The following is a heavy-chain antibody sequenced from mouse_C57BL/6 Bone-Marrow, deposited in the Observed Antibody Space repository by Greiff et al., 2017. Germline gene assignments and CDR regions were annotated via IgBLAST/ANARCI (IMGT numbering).Heavy chain of an antibody. J-gene: IGHJ2*01. Sequence: EVQLVEPGGGLVKPGGSLKLSCAASGFTFSDYGMHWVRQAPGKGLEWVAYISSGSSTNYYADTVKGRVTISRDNAKNTLFLQMTSLRSEDTAMDYCDRIESYYFDDWGKGTTLTVSS. V-gene: IGHV5-17*01. CDR2: ISSGSSTN. CDR3: DRIESYYFDD. CDR1: GFTFSDYG.